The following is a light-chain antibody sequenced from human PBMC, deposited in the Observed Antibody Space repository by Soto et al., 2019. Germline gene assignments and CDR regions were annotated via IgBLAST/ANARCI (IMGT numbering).Light chain of an antibody. CDR1: QSVSSN. V-gene: IGKV3-15*01. Sequence: EIVLTQSPATLSVSPGERATLSCRASQSVSSNLAWYQLKPGQAPRLLIYGASTRATGIPARFSGSRSGTEFTLTSSSLQSEGFAVYYCQQYNNWPLAFGGGTKVEIK. CDR2: GAS. J-gene: IGKJ4*01. CDR3: QQYNNWPLA.